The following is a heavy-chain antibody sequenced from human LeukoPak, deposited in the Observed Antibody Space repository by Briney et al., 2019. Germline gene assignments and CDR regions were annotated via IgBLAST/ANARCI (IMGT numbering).Heavy chain of an antibody. J-gene: IGHJ4*01. CDR3: GRDVSSGWAFDY. Sequence: GGSLTLSCSASGFTFNKYWMSWIRQLPGQGLEWVANVNQDGTQKYYVDSVKGRFTNSRDNARNLLYLQMNSLRAEDTAVYYCGRDVSSGWAFDYWGHGTLVTVSS. CDR2: VNQDGTQK. V-gene: IGHV3-7*01. CDR1: GFTFNKYW. D-gene: IGHD6-19*01.